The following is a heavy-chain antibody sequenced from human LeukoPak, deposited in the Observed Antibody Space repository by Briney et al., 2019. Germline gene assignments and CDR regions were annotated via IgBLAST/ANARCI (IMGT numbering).Heavy chain of an antibody. J-gene: IGHJ4*02. D-gene: IGHD5-24*01. CDR1: GFSFTYFFTGYY. V-gene: IGHV1-2*02. Sequence: GASVKVSCKTSGFSFTYFFTGYYIHWVRQAPGQGLEWMGWINPNNGGTDYAQKFEGRVTMTRDTAISTAYMELSRLRSDDTAVYYCARSHEEMATKYPGYWGQGTLVTVSS. CDR3: ARSHEEMATKYPGY. CDR2: INPNNGGT.